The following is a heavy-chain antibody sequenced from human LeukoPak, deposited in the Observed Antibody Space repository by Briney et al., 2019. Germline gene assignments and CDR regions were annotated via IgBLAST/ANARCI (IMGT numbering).Heavy chain of an antibody. CDR3: ARHYSPIWGMYYGSDV. D-gene: IGHD3-16*01. Sequence: SETLSLTCSVSGGSVTTTSYHWGWIRQPPGKGLEWIASISYSGTTYKSSSLKSRITISVDTSKNEVSLKLSSVTVAETAVYYCARHYSPIWGMYYGSDVWGQGTTVTVFS. CDR1: GGSVTTTSYH. J-gene: IGHJ6*02. V-gene: IGHV4-39*01. CDR2: ISYSGTT.